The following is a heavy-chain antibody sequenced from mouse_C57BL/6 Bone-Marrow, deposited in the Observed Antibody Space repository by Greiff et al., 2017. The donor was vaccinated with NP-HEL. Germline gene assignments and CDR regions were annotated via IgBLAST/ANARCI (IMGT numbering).Heavy chain of an antibody. CDR2: IYPGDGDT. CDR3: AKDWNYFDY. Sequence: QVQLQQSGAELVKPGASVKISCKASGYAFSSYWMNLVKQRPGKGLEWIGQIYPGDGDTNYNGKFKGKATLTADKSSSTAYMQRSSLTSEDSAVYFCAKDWNYFDYWGQGTTLTVSS. D-gene: IGHD4-1*01. J-gene: IGHJ2*01. V-gene: IGHV1-80*01. CDR1: GYAFSSYW.